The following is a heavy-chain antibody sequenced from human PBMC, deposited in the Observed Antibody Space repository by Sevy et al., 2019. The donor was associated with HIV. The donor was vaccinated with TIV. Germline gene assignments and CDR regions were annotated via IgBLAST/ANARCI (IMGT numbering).Heavy chain of an antibody. CDR3: AVGTNSFDSSHFDY. CDR1: GFTFRNFW. CDR2: VTSKTHGETA. Sequence: GGSLRLSCAASGFTFRNFWMNWVRQAPGKGLEWVGGVTSKTHGETAEYAVPVRGRFTISRDDSKNTLYLQMNSLKSEDTAVYFCAVGTNSFDSSHFDYWGQGTLVTVSS. J-gene: IGHJ4*02. D-gene: IGHD3-22*01. V-gene: IGHV3-15*01.